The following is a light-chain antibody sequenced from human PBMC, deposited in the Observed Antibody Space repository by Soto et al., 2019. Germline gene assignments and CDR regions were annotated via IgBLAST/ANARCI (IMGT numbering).Light chain of an antibody. V-gene: IGKV1-39*01. J-gene: IGKJ1*01. CDR2: ATS. CDR3: QQSYSTPRT. Sequence: DIQMTQSPPSLSASVGDRVTITCRASQSISSYLNWYQQKPGKAPKLLIYATSSLQSGVPSRFSGSGSGTDFTLTISALYPEDFATYYCQQSYSTPRTFGQGTKVDI. CDR1: QSISSY.